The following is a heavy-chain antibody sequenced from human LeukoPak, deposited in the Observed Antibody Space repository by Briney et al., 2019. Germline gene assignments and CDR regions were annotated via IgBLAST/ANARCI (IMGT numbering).Heavy chain of an antibody. CDR1: GFTFSSYA. CDR2: ISGSGGST. Sequence: PGGSLRLSCAASGFTFSSYAMSWVRHAPGKGLEWVSAISGSGGSTYYADSVKGRFTISRDNSKNTLYLQMNSLRAEDTAVYYCAKAPGYSSYYFDYWGQGTLVTVSS. J-gene: IGHJ4*02. V-gene: IGHV3-23*01. CDR3: AKAPGYSSYYFDY. D-gene: IGHD5-18*01.